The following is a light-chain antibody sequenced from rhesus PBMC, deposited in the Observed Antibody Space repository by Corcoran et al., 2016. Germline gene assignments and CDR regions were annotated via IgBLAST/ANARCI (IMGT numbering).Light chain of an antibody. CDR3: QHSYGTPFT. J-gene: IGKJ3*01. CDR1: ENVNNY. CDR2: ASS. V-gene: IGKV1-74*01. Sequence: DIQMTQSPSSLSASVGDRVTLTCRASENVNNYFHWYQQKPGKTPKLLIYASSTLQRGVPSRFSGSGSGTDYTFTISSRQPEDVATYYCQHSYGTPFTFGPGTKLDIK.